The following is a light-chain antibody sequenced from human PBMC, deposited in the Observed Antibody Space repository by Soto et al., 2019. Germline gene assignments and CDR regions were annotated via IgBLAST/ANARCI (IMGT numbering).Light chain of an antibody. J-gene: IGLJ2*01. CDR1: SSNIGSNT. CDR2: SNN. Sequence: QSVLTQPPSASGTPGQRVTISCSGSSSNIGSNTVNWYQQLPGTAPKLLIYSNNQRPSGVPGRFSGSKSGTSASLAISGLQYEDEADYYCAAWDDSLNGVVFGGGTKVTVL. V-gene: IGLV1-44*01. CDR3: AAWDDSLNGVV.